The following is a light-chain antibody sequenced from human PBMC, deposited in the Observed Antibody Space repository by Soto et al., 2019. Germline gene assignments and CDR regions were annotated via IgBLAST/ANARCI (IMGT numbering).Light chain of an antibody. Sequence: DIQMTQSPSSLSASVGDRVTITCQASQDIINYLNWYQQKPGKAPKLLIYDASNLETGVPSRFSGSGSGTDFTFTISCLQPEDIATHYCQQYDNLPPFTFGPGTKVDIK. J-gene: IGKJ3*01. CDR3: QQYDNLPPFT. V-gene: IGKV1-33*01. CDR2: DAS. CDR1: QDIINY.